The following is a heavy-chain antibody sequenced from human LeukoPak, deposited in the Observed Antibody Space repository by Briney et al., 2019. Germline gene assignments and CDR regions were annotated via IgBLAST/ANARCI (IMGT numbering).Heavy chain of an antibody. V-gene: IGHV3-7*01. CDR2: IKQDGSEK. J-gene: IGHJ3*02. CDR1: GFTFSSYW. D-gene: IGHD3-3*01. Sequence: GGSLRLSCAASGFTFSSYWMSWVRQAPGKGLEWVANIKQDGSEKYYVDSVKGRFTISRDNAKNSLYLQMNSLRAEDTAVYYCARDEGLRFYAFDIWGQGTMVTVSS. CDR3: ARDEGLRFYAFDI.